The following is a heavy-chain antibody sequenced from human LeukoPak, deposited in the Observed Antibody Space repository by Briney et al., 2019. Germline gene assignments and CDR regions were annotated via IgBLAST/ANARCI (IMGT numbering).Heavy chain of an antibody. CDR2: ISAYNGNT. Sequence: ASVKVSCKASGYTFTSYGISWVRQAPGQGLEWMGWISAYNGNTNYAQKLQGRVTMTTDTSTSTAYMELRSLRSDDTAVYYCARTNDFRSGYYTEDYWGQGTLVTVSS. CDR1: GYTFTSYG. D-gene: IGHD3-3*01. CDR3: ARTNDFRSGYYTEDY. J-gene: IGHJ4*02. V-gene: IGHV1-18*01.